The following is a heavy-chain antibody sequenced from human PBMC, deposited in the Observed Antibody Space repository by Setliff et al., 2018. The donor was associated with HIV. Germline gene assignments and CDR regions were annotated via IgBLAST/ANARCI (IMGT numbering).Heavy chain of an antibody. CDR2: IYTSGNT. D-gene: IGHD6-13*01. CDR3: AREDALTQQFDS. CDR1: GGSISSGSFF. J-gene: IGHJ4*02. Sequence: ASETLSLTCTVSGGSISSGSFFWSWLRQPAGKALEWIGHIYTSGNTNYNPSLKSRVTISIDTSKNQFSLKLTSVTAADTAVYSCAREDALTQQFDSWGQGTLVTVSS. V-gene: IGHV4-61*09.